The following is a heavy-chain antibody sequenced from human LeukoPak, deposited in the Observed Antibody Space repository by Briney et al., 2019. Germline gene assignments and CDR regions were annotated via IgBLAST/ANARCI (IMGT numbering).Heavy chain of an antibody. V-gene: IGHV4-34*01. D-gene: IGHD1-1*01. Sequence: SETLSLTCAVYGGSFSGYYWSWIRQPPGKGLEWIGEINHSGGTNYNPSLKSRVTISVDTSKNQFSLKLSSVTAADTAVYYCARSVNSYYYCYMDVWGKGTTVTVSS. CDR2: INHSGGT. CDR1: GGSFSGYY. J-gene: IGHJ6*03. CDR3: ARSVNSYYYCYMDV.